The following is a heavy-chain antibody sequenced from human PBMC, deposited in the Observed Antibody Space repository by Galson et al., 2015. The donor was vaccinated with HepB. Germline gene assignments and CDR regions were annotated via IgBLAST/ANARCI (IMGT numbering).Heavy chain of an antibody. CDR1: GFTFSSYA. J-gene: IGHJ6*02. CDR3: ARGRLGAYGVHI. CDR2: ISGSGGST. V-gene: IGHV3-23*01. Sequence: LRLSCAASGFTFSSYAMSWVRQAPGKGLEWVSAISGSGGSTYYADSVKGRFTISRDNAKNTVYLQVNSLRAEDMAVYYCARGRLGAYGVHIWGQGTPVTVSS. D-gene: IGHD2-21*01.